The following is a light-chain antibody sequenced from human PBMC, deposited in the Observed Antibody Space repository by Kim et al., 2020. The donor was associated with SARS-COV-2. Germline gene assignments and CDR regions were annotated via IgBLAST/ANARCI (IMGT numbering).Light chain of an antibody. CDR2: GKN. CDR3: NSRNSSGNHWV. CDR1: SLRSYY. Sequence: ALGQTVRITCQGDSLRSYYANWYQQTPGKAPVLLIYGKNNRPSGIPEPFSGSSSGNTASLTITGAQAEDEADYYCNSRNSSGNHWVFGGGTQLTVL. J-gene: IGLJ3*02. V-gene: IGLV3-19*01.